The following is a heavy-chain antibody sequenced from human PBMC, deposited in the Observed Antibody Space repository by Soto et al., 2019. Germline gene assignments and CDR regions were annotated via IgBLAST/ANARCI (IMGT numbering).Heavy chain of an antibody. CDR1: GGSFSGYY. CDR2: INHSGNT. D-gene: IGHD2-2*03. CDR3: ARLNGYWCSTIGHGYYGMDV. Sequence: SETLSLTCAVYGGSFSGYYWTWIRQPPGTGLEGIGEINHSGNTNYNPSLKSRVTISVDTSKNQFSLKLTSVTAADTAVYYCARLNGYWCSTIGHGYYGMDVWGQGTTVPVSS. J-gene: IGHJ6*02. V-gene: IGHV4-34*01.